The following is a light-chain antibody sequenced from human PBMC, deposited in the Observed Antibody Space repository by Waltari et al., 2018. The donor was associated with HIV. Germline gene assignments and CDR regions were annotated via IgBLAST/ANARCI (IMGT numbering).Light chain of an antibody. CDR2: EVS. CDR1: SSDIGGYKY. J-gene: IGLJ3*02. CDR3: SSYTTSSTWV. V-gene: IGLV2-14*01. Sequence: QSALTQPASVSGSPGQSITISCTGTSSDIGGYKYVSWYQQQPGKAPNLMISEVSNRPSGVSNRCSGSKSGNTASLTISGLQAEDEADYYCSSYTTSSTWVFGGGTKLTVL.